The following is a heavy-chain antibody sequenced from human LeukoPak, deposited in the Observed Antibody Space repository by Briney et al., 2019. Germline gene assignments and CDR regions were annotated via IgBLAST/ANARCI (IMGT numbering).Heavy chain of an antibody. Sequence: ASVKVSCKASGGTFSSYAISWVRQAPGQGLEWTGWINPNSGGTNYAQKFQGWVTMTRDTSISTAYMELSRLRSDDTAVYYCAREDQGYGMDVWGQGTTVTVSS. CDR2: INPNSGGT. J-gene: IGHJ6*02. CDR1: GGTFSSYA. CDR3: AREDQGYGMDV. V-gene: IGHV1-2*04.